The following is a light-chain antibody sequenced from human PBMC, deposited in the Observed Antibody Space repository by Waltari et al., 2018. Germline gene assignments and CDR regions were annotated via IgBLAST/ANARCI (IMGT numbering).Light chain of an antibody. CDR3: HVWDANTVM. Sequence: SSVLTQAPSVSVAPGQTATVTCGGGNIGSRSVHWYQQKPGRAPVLVVYLDSDRPSGIPERFSGSKSGNAATLTISRVEAGDEADYYCHVWDANTVMFGGGTKLTVL. J-gene: IGLJ3*02. CDR1: NIGSRS. V-gene: IGLV3-21*02. CDR2: LDS.